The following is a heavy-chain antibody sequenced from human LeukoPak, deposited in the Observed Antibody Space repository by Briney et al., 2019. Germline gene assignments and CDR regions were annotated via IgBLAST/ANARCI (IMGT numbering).Heavy chain of an antibody. CDR3: ASLWFGEVFY. CDR2: INHSGST. CDR1: GGSFSGYY. V-gene: IGHV4-34*01. J-gene: IGHJ4*02. D-gene: IGHD3-10*01. Sequence: SETLSLTCAVYGGSFSGYYWSWIRQPPGKGLEWIGEINHSGSTNYNPSLKSRVTISVDTSKNQFSLKLSSVTAADTAVYYCASLWFGEVFYWGQGTLVTVSS.